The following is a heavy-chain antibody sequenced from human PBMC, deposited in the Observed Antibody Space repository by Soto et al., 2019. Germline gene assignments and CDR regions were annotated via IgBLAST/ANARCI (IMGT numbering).Heavy chain of an antibody. J-gene: IGHJ4*02. CDR3: ASGHDAYKVRY. V-gene: IGHV4-59*12. Sequence: SETLSLTCTVSGGSIDSYYWSWIRQPPGKGLEWIGYIYYTGNTYYNPSLKSRPTISIDTSENQFSLKLTSVTAADTAVYFCASGHDAYKVRYWGQGTLVTVSS. D-gene: IGHD1-1*01. CDR1: GGSIDSYY. CDR2: IYYTGNT.